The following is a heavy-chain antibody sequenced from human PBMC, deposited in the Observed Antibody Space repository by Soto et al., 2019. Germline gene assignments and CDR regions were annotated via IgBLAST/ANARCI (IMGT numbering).Heavy chain of an antibody. J-gene: IGHJ6*02. CDR3: ARVVREYSSSAYYYYYYGMDV. CDR2: INHSGST. V-gene: IGHV4-34*01. Sequence: QVQLQQWGAGLLKPSETLSLTCAVYGGSFSGYYWSWIRQPPGKGLEWIGEINHSGSTNYNPSLKSRVTISVDTSKNQFSLKLSSVTAADTAVYYCARVVREYSSSAYYYYYYGMDVWGQGTTFTVSS. CDR1: GGSFSGYY. D-gene: IGHD6-6*01.